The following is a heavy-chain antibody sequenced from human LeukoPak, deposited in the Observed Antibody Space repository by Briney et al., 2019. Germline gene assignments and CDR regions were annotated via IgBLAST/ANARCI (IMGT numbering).Heavy chain of an antibody. CDR1: GFTFSSYG. CDR3: AKSGAFDRVSDFDY. J-gene: IGHJ4*02. V-gene: IGHV3-30*18. Sequence: SGRSLRLSCATSGFTFSSYGMHWVRQAPGKGLEWVAVISYDGSNKYYADSVKGRFTISRDNSKNTLYLQMNSLRAEDTAVYYCAKSGAFDRVSDFDYWGQGTLVTVSS. CDR2: ISYDGSNK. D-gene: IGHD1-14*01.